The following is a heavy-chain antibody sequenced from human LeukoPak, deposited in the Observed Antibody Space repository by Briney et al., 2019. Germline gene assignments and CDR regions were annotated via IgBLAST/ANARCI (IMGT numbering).Heavy chain of an antibody. J-gene: IGHJ4*02. Sequence: PGGSLRLSCAASGFSFSSYWMSWVRQAPGKGLEWVANIKQDGSEKYYVDSVEGRFTISRDNSKNTLYLQMNSLRAEDTAVYYCARDRDGGKYSSSWYSHSGLDYWGQGTLVTVSS. CDR2: IKQDGSEK. CDR1: GFSFSSYW. CDR3: ARDRDGGKYSSSWYSHSGLDY. D-gene: IGHD6-13*01. V-gene: IGHV3-7*01.